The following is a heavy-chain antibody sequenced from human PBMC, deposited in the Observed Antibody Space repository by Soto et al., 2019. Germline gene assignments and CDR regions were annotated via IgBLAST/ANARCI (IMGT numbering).Heavy chain of an antibody. Sequence: EVQLVESGGGLVQPGGSLRLSCAGSGFNFSNYSLNWVRQAPGKGLEWVSYISTRCMTIFYADSLKGRFTISRDNAKNSLYLQMNSLRDEDTAVYYCASRSGAVTTFDYWGQGTRVTVSS. D-gene: IGHD4-17*01. CDR3: ASRSGAVTTFDY. CDR1: GFNFSNYS. V-gene: IGHV3-48*02. CDR2: ISTRCMTI. J-gene: IGHJ4*02.